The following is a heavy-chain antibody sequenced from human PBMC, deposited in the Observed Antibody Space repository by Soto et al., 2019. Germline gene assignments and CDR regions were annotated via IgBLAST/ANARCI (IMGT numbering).Heavy chain of an antibody. V-gene: IGHV4-4*02. Sequence: QVQLQESGPGLVKPSGTLSLTCAVSGGSISGSNWWSGVRQHPGKGLVWIGVIYHSGSTNYNPSLKSRVTLSVDKSKNQVSLKLSSVTAADTAVYYCAGNSGAAAPSGGDYWGQGPLVTVSS. CDR3: AGNSGAAAPSGGDY. CDR1: GGSISGSNW. J-gene: IGHJ4*02. CDR2: IYHSGST. D-gene: IGHD6-13*01.